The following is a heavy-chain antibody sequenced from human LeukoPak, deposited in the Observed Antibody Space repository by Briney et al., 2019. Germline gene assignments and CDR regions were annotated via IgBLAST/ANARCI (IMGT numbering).Heavy chain of an antibody. CDR3: ARFAYGSDYFPGHY. J-gene: IGHJ4*02. CDR2: IYPADFNT. Sequence: GESLKISCKGSGYTFPNYWIGWVRQMPGKGLEWMGIIYPADFNTRYSPSFQGQVTISADKSISTAYLQWSSLKASDTAMYYCARFAYGSDYFPGHYWGQGTLVTVSS. D-gene: IGHD3-22*01. V-gene: IGHV5-51*01. CDR1: GYTFPNYW.